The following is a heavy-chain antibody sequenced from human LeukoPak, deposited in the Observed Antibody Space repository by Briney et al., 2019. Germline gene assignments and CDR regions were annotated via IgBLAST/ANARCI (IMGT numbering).Heavy chain of an antibody. CDR1: GFAFGNYE. Sequence: GGSLRLSCAASGFAFGNYEMKWVRQAPGKGLAWISYISSSGETVYYADSVKGRFTISRNNAKKTLYLQMNSLTAEDTGVYYCTRGADSSAWDGGEYFFDSWGQGALVIVSS. D-gene: IGHD6-19*01. J-gene: IGHJ4*02. CDR3: TRGADSSAWDGGEYFFDS. V-gene: IGHV3-48*03. CDR2: ISSSGETV.